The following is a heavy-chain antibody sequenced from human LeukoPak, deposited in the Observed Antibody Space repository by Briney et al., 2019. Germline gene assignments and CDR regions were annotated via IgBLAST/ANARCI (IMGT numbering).Heavy chain of an antibody. CDR2: TYYRSKWYN. D-gene: IGHD6-13*01. CDR1: GDSVSSNSDA. CDR3: ARDGSGAAAHLDY. J-gene: IGHJ4*02. V-gene: IGHV6-1*01. Sequence: SQTLSLTCAISGDSVSSNSDAWNWIRQSPSKGLEWLGSTYYRSKWYNDYAVSVKSRITINPDTSKNQFSLQLNSVTPEDTAVYYCARDGSGAAAHLDYWGQGTLVTVSS.